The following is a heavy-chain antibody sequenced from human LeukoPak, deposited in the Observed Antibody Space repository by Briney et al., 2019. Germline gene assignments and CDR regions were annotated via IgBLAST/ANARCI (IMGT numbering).Heavy chain of an antibody. J-gene: IGHJ4*02. V-gene: IGHV4-59*01. CDR1: GGSISTYY. CDR2: IYYSGST. Sequence: PSETLSLTCTVSGGSISTYYWSWIRQPPGKGLEWIGYIYYSGSTNYNPSLESRVTISVDTSKNQFSLRLRSVTAADTAVYYCARDPSSFAGGFDCWGQGTLVSVSS. CDR3: ARDPSSFAGGFDC. D-gene: IGHD2-2*01.